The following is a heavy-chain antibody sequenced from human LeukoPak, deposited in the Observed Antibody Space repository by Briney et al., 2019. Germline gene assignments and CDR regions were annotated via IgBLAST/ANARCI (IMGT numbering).Heavy chain of an antibody. CDR1: GFTVSSNY. Sequence: GGSLRLSCAASGFTVSSNYMSWVRQAPGKGLEWVSVIYSGGSTYYANSVKGRFTISRDNSKNTLYLQMNSLRAEDTAVYYCARETVTTAWYFDLWGRGTLVTVSS. D-gene: IGHD4-17*01. CDR2: IYSGGST. J-gene: IGHJ2*01. V-gene: IGHV3-53*01. CDR3: ARETVTTAWYFDL.